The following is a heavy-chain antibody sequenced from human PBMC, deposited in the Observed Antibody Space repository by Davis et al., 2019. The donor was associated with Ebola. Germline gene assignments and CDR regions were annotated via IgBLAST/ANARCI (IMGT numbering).Heavy chain of an antibody. CDR3: TTDRGIAVRPLFDC. J-gene: IGHJ4*02. D-gene: IGHD6-6*01. CDR1: AFTLGDVW. V-gene: IGHV3-15*01. CDR2: IKSKSACGTT. Sequence: GESLKISCTASAFTLGDVWMGWVRQAPGKGLEWVARIKSKSACGTTDHAPPVRGRFIISRDESRNTLYLQMTSLRTEDTAVYFCTTDRGIAVRPLFDCWGQGTLVTVSS.